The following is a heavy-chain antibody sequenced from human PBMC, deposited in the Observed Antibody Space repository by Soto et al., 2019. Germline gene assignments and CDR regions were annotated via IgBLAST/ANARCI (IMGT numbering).Heavy chain of an antibody. CDR1: GYSFTSYW. CDR3: ARQEYCTNGVCSTYYYYGMDV. Sequence: GESLKISCKGSGYSFTSYWIGWVRQMPGKGLEWMGIIYPGDSDTRYSPSFQGQVTISADKSISTAYLQWSSLKASDTAMYYCARQEYCTNGVCSTYYYYGMDVWGQGTTVTVSS. J-gene: IGHJ6*02. D-gene: IGHD2-8*01. CDR2: IYPGDSDT. V-gene: IGHV5-51*01.